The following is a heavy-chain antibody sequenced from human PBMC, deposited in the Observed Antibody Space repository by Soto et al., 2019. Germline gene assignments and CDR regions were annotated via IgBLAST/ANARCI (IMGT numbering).Heavy chain of an antibody. CDR1: GTSISSSYW. Sequence: QVQLKQSGPGLVRPSGTLSLTCRVSGTSISSSYWWAWVRQSPGKGLEWIGEIYHNGITKYNPSLKSRVSMSIDKSNNQFSLKLTSVTAADTAVYYSATVPPRIVVVLAEFPPGGQGTLVTVSS. J-gene: IGHJ4*02. D-gene: IGHD2-21*01. CDR2: IYHNGIT. V-gene: IGHV4-4*02. CDR3: ATVPPRIVVVLAEFPP.